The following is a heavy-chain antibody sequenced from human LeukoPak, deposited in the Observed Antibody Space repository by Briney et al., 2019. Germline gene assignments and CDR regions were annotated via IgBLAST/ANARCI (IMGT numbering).Heavy chain of an antibody. V-gene: IGHV3-23*01. CDR2: INDRGGYR. D-gene: IGHD6-19*01. Sequence: GGSLRLSCAASGFTFSMYSMAWVRQAPGKGLGWVSVINDRGGYRQDADSVKGRFTISRDNSQNTLFLQMNSLRAEDTAVYYCVRERDRGIEVADDFDYWGQGTLVTVSS. J-gene: IGHJ4*02. CDR1: GFTFSMYS. CDR3: VRERDRGIEVADDFDY.